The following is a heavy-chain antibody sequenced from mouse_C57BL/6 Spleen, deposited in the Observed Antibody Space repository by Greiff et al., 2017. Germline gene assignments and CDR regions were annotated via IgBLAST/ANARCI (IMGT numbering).Heavy chain of an antibody. Sequence: VQLQQSGPELVKPGASVKISCKASGYTFTDYYMNWVKQSHGKSLEWIGDINPNNGGTSYNQKFKGKATLTVDKSSSTAYMELRSLTSEDSAVYYCARGNYTFYWGQGTTLTVSS. CDR3: ARGNYTFY. CDR1: GYTFTDYY. V-gene: IGHV1-26*01. J-gene: IGHJ2*01. CDR2: INPNNGGT. D-gene: IGHD2-1*01.